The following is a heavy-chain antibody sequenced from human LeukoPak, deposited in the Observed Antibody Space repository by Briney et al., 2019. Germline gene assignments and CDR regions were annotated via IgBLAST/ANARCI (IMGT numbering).Heavy chain of an antibody. Sequence: SQTLSLTCTVSGGSISSGGYYWSWIRQHPGKGLEWIGYIYYSGSTNYNPSLKSRVTISVDTFKNQFSLKLSSVTAADTAVYYCASTFRTGTTTRAFDYWGQGTLVTVSS. V-gene: IGHV4-61*08. D-gene: IGHD1-1*01. CDR3: ASTFRTGTTTRAFDY. CDR1: GGSISSGGYY. CDR2: IYYSGST. J-gene: IGHJ4*02.